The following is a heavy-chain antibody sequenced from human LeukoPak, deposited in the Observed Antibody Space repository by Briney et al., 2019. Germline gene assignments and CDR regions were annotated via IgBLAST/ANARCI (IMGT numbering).Heavy chain of an antibody. CDR2: ISNYGSNT. CDR1: GFTFSSHW. Sequence: GGSLRLSCAASGFTFSSHWMHWVRQAPGKGLVWVSRISNYGSNTNYADSVKGRFTISRDNAKNTVYLQMNSLRAEDTAVYYCARDRPNSGTHSDYWGQGTLVTVSS. D-gene: IGHD1-26*01. CDR3: ARDRPNSGTHSDY. J-gene: IGHJ4*02. V-gene: IGHV3-74*01.